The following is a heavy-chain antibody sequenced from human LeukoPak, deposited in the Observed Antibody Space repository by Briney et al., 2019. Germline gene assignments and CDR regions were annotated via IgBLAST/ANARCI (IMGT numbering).Heavy chain of an antibody. CDR2: ISSSSGTI. D-gene: IGHD6-25*01. J-gene: IGHJ4*02. V-gene: IGHV3-48*02. CDR1: GFTFSTYS. Sequence: PGGSLRLSCAASGFTFSTYSMNWVRQAPGRGLEWVSYISSSSGTIYYADSVKGRFTISRDNAKNSLYLQMNRPRDEDTAVYYCAGGTATPDYWGQGTLVTVSS. CDR3: AGGTATPDY.